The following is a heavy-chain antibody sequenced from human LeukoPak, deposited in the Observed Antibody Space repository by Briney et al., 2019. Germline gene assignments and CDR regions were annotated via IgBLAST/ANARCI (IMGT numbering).Heavy chain of an antibody. CDR2: ISSSGSTM. J-gene: IGHJ6*04. V-gene: IGHV3-11*04. Sequence: GGFLRLSCAASGFIFSDYYMSWIRQAPGKGLEWVSYISSSGSTMYYTDSVKGRFTISRDNAKDSLYLQMNSLRAEDTAVYYCAELGITMIGGVWGKGTTVTISS. D-gene: IGHD3-10*02. CDR3: AELGITMIGGV. CDR1: GFIFSDYY.